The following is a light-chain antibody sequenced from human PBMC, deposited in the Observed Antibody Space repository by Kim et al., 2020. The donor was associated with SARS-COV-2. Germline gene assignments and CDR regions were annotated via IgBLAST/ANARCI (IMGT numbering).Light chain of an antibody. CDR3: QEYNTYSPT. V-gene: IGKV1-5*03. CDR2: KAS. J-gene: IGKJ1*01. CDR1: HTITDW. Sequence: SASVGHKVTIHCRASHTITDWLDWYQQKPGKAPKLLIYKASRLESGVPSRFSGSGSGTEFTLTISSLQPDDFATYYCQEYNTYSPTFGRGTKVDIK.